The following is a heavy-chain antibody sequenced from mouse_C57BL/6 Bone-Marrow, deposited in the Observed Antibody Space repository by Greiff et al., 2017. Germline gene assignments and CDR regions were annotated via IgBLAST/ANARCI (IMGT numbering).Heavy chain of an antibody. CDR3: ARGGLLPYY. J-gene: IGHJ2*01. CDR1: GYTFTSYW. Sequence: VKLQQPGAELVKPGASVKLSCKASGYTFTSYWMHWVKQRPGQGLEWIGMIHPNSGSTNYNEKFKGKATLTVDKSSSTAYMQLSSLTSEDSAVYYCARGGLLPYYWGQGTTLTVSS. D-gene: IGHD1-1*01. CDR2: IHPNSGST. V-gene: IGHV1-64*01.